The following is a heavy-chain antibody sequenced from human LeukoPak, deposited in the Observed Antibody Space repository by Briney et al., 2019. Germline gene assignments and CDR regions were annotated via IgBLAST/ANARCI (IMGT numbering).Heavy chain of an antibody. D-gene: IGHD6-13*01. CDR2: INPNSGGT. V-gene: IGHV1-2*02. CDR3: ARDLYSSSWYPFAY. CDR1: GYTFTGYY. J-gene: IGHJ4*02. Sequence: AGSVKVSCKASGYTFTGYYMHWVRQAPGQGLEWMGWINPNSGGTNYAQKFQGRVTMTRDTSISTAYMEMSRLRSDDTAVYYCARDLYSSSWYPFAYWGQGALVTVSS.